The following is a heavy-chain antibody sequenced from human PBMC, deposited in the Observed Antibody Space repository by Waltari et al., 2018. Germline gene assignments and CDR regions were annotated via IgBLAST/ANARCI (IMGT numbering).Heavy chain of an antibody. CDR2: INEDGSEK. Sequence: EVQLVESGGGLVQPGGSLRLSCAASAFIFSNFWMTWVRQAPGKGLEWVANINEDGSEKNYVDSVKGRFTISRDNAKNSLYLQMNSLRPEDTAVYYCASGGHVDYCGQGTLVTVSS. J-gene: IGHJ4*02. CDR3: ASGGHVDY. V-gene: IGHV3-7*01. CDR1: AFIFSNFW.